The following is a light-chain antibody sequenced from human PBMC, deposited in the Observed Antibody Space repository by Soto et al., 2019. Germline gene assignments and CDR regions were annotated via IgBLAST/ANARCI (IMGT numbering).Light chain of an antibody. CDR3: QQYGSSPRT. V-gene: IGKV3-20*01. CDR1: QSVSSSY. CDR2: GAS. J-gene: IGKJ1*01. Sequence: EIVLTQSPGTLSLSPGERATLSCRASQSVSSSYLAWYQQKPGQAPRLLIYGASSRATGIPDRFSGSGSGTDFPLTICRLEHEDFAVYYCQQYGSSPRTFGQGIKVEIK.